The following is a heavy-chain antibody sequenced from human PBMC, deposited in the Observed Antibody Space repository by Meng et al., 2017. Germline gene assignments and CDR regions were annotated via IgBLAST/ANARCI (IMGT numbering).Heavy chain of an antibody. J-gene: IGHJ6*02. Sequence: ASVKVSCKTFGYTFTTYGISWVRQAPGQGLEWMGWVNVYNGDTKYAEKFQGRVTMTTDTATSTAYMDLRSLRPDDTAVYYCARDGSMPVGVTFNAHYYFGMDFWGQGTMVTVSS. D-gene: IGHD2-21*02. CDR2: VNVYNGDT. V-gene: IGHV1-18*01. CDR1: GYTFTTYG. CDR3: ARDGSMPVGVTFNAHYYFGMDF.